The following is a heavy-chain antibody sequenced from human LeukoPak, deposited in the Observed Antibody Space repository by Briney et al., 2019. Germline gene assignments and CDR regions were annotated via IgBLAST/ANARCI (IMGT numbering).Heavy chain of an antibody. CDR1: GYTFTDYY. CDR3: ARVTTYCSTTSCPYFDY. D-gene: IGHD2-2*01. CDR2: INPNSGGT. Sequence: ASVKVSCKASGYTFTDYYMHWVRQAPGQGLEWMGWINPNSGGTNYAQKFQGRVTMTRDTSISTAYMELSRLRSDDTAVHYCARVTTYCSTTSCPYFDYWGQGTLVTVSS. J-gene: IGHJ4*02. V-gene: IGHV1-2*02.